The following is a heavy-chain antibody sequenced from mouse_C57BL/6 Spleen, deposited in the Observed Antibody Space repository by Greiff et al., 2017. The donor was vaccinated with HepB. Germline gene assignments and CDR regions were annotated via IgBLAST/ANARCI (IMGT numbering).Heavy chain of an antibody. V-gene: IGHV1-81*01. CDR3: ASLPLGDYDGAY. J-gene: IGHJ3*01. D-gene: IGHD2-4*01. CDR2: IYPRSGNT. CDR1: GYTFTSYG. Sequence: VKLMESGAELARPGASVKLSCKASGYTFTSYGISWVKQRTGQGLEWIGEIYPRSGNTYYNEKFKGKATLTADKSSSTAYMELRSLTSEDSAVYFCASLPLGDYDGAYWGQGTLVTVSA.